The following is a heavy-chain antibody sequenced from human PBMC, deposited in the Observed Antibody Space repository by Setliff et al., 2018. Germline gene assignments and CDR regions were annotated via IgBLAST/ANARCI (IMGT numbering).Heavy chain of an antibody. D-gene: IGHD2-21*02. Sequence: PGGSLRLSCAASGFTFSRYWMSWVRQAPGKGLEWVANIKQDGSNKFYGDSVKGRFTISRDNSKNTLYLQMNSLRAEDTAVYYCAKNWATAHHYYYGMDVWGQGTTVTVSS. CDR2: IKQDGSNK. V-gene: IGHV3-7*01. CDR1: GFTFSRYW. CDR3: AKNWATAHHYYYGMDV. J-gene: IGHJ6*02.